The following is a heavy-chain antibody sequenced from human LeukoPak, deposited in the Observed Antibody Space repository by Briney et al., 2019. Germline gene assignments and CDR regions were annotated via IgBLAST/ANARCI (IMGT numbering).Heavy chain of an antibody. CDR3: AKDGVYDFWSGYPSHFDY. J-gene: IGHJ4*02. CDR1: GFTFSSYG. V-gene: IGHV3-30*02. Sequence: PGGSLRLSCAASGFTFSSYGMHWVRQAPGKGLEWVAFIRYDGSNKYYADSVKGRFTISRDNSKNTLYLQMNSLRAEDTAVYYCAKDGVYDFWSGYPSHFDYWGQGTLVTVSS. CDR2: IRYDGSNK. D-gene: IGHD3-3*01.